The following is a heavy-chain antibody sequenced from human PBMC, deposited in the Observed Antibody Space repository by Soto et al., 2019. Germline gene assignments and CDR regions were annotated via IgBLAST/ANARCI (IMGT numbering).Heavy chain of an antibody. CDR3: ARDRPYYYDSSGFYARLDS. D-gene: IGHD3-22*01. V-gene: IGHV1-69*05. CDR1: GGTFSSYA. CDR2: IIPIFGTA. J-gene: IGHJ4*02. Sequence: ASVKVSCKASGGTFSSYAISWVRQAPGQGLEWMGGIIPIFGTANYAQKFQGRVTMTTDTSTSTAHMELRSLTSDDTAVYYCARDRPYYYDSSGFYARLDSWGQGTLVTVSS.